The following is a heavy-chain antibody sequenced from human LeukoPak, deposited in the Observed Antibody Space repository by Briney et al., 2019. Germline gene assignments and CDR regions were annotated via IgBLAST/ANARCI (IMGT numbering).Heavy chain of an antibody. CDR1: GFSLSTSGTG. Sequence: SGPTLVKPTQTLTLTCTFSGFSLSTSGTGVGWIRQPPGKALEWLALIYWTDDKSYSPSLKSRLTIIKDTSKNQVVLTMTNMDPVDTATYYCAHRTVTGTTEYFDYWGQGTLVTVSS. CDR3: AHRTVTGTTEYFDY. V-gene: IGHV2-5*01. D-gene: IGHD1-7*01. CDR2: IYWTDDK. J-gene: IGHJ4*02.